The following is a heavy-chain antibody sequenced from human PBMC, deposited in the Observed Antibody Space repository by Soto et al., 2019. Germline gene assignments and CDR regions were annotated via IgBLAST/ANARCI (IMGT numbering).Heavy chain of an antibody. CDR1: GFTFSDYY. CDR3: SRYDPHHYYYGLDV. V-gene: IGHV3-11*06. Sequence: QVQLVESGGGLVQPGGSLRLSCAASGFTFSDYYMSWIRQAPGKGLEWVSYISTSSSYTDHADSVKGRFTVSRDNAQASLYLQMNILRADDTAVYYCSRYDPHHYYYGLDVWGQGTTVTVSS. J-gene: IGHJ6*02. D-gene: IGHD3-16*01. CDR2: ISTSSSYT.